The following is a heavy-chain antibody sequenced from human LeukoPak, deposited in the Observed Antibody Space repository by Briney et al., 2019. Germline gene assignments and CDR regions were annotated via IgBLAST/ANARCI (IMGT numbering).Heavy chain of an antibody. CDR1: GGSVSSGSYY. D-gene: IGHD3-22*01. CDR3: ATLKYYDDSGYSN. V-gene: IGHV4-61*01. J-gene: IGHJ4*02. CDR2: IYYSGNT. Sequence: SETLSLTCTVSGGSVSSGSYYWSWIRQPPGKGLEWIGYIYYSGNTNNNPSLKSRVTISADTSKNQFSLKLSSVTAADTAVYYCATLKYYDDSGYSNWGQGTLVTVPS.